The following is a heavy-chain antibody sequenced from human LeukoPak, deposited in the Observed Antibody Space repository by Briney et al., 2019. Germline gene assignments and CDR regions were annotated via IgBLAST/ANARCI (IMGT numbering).Heavy chain of an antibody. CDR1: GDSISSDGYY. V-gene: IGHV4-31*03. D-gene: IGHD3-16*01. CDR2: LYHSGST. J-gene: IGHJ5*01. Sequence: SQTESLTCSVSGDSISSDGYYWTRIRQHPGKGLEWIGYLYHSGSTYYNPSLKSRVTISVDTSKNQFSMKLTSVTAADTAVYYCARVSGPGTTSRGVWWLDFWRQGTLVTVSS. CDR3: ARVSGPGTTSRGVWWLDF.